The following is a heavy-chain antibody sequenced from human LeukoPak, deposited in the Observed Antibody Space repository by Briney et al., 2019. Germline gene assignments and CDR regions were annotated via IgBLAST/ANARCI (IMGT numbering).Heavy chain of an antibody. D-gene: IGHD5-24*01. CDR2: MNPNSGNT. Sequence: ASVKVSCKASGYTFTSYDINWVRQATGQGLEWMGWMNPNSGNTGYAQKFQGRVTMTTDTSTSTAYMELRSLRSDDTAVYYCARSGGVMANWFDPWGQGTLVTVSS. V-gene: IGHV1-8*01. CDR1: GYTFTSYD. J-gene: IGHJ5*02. CDR3: ARSGGVMANWFDP.